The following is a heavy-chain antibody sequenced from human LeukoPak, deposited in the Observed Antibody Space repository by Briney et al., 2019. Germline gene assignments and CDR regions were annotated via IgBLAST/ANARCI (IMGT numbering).Heavy chain of an antibody. V-gene: IGHV3-74*01. CDR2: IKGDGTTT. J-gene: IGHJ5*02. CDR3: AKDRSPGWFDP. D-gene: IGHD2-8*02. CDR1: GFTFSNYW. Sequence: GGSLRLSCAASGFTFSNYWMHWVRKASGKGLEWVSRIKGDGTTTAYADSVEGRFTISRDNAKNTLYLEMNSLRAEDTGIYYCAKDRSPGWFDPWGQGTLVTVSS.